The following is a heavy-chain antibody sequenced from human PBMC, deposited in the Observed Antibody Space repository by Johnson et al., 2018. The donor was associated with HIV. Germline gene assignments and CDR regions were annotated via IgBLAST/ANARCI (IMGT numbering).Heavy chain of an antibody. V-gene: IGHV3-74*01. J-gene: IGHJ3*02. D-gene: IGHD3-9*01. CDR1: GFTFSSYW. CDR2: FNNDGNTT. CDR3: ARMGLTGAFDI. Sequence: EVQLVESGGGLVQPGGSLRLSCAASGFTFSSYWMHWVRQAPGKGLVWVSRFNNDGNTTTYADSVKGRFTISRDNAKNTLYLQMDSLRAEDTAVYYCARMGLTGAFDIWGQGTMVTVSS.